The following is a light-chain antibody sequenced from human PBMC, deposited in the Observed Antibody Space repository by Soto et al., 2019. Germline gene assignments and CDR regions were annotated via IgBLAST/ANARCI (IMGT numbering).Light chain of an antibody. V-gene: IGKV3-11*01. CDR1: QSVSSN. J-gene: IGKJ5*01. Sequence: EIVMTQSPATLPVSPVERATLSCRSSQSVSSNLAWYQQKRGQAPRLLIYGASTRATGIPARFSGSGSGTDFTLTISSLEPEDFAVYYCQQRSNWPPITFGQGTRLEIK. CDR3: QQRSNWPPIT. CDR2: GAS.